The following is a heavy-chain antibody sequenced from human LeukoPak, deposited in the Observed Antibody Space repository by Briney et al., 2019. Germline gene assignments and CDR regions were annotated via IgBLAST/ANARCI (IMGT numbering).Heavy chain of an antibody. CDR1: GFTFSSYG. CDR3: AKVVSGYHYDY. D-gene: IGHD5-12*01. J-gene: IGHJ4*02. CDR2: ISGSGGNT. Sequence: GGSLRLSCAASGFTFSSYGMSWVRRAPGKGPEWVSGISGSGGNTYYADSVKGRFTISRDNSQNTLYLQMNTLRAEDTSVYYCAKVVSGYHYDYWGQGTLVTVSS. V-gene: IGHV3-23*01.